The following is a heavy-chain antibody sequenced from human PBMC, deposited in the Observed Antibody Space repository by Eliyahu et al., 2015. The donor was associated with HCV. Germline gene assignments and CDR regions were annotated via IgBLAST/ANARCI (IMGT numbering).Heavy chain of an antibody. Sequence: QVQLVQSGAEVKKPGASVKVSCKVSGYTLXELSMHWVRQAPGKGLEWMGGFDPEDGETIYAQKFQGRVTMTEDTSTDTAYMELSSLRSEDTAVYYCATSELVVSMGPREYYFDYWGQGTLVTVSS. CDR1: GYTLXELS. J-gene: IGHJ4*02. D-gene: IGHD2-8*02. CDR3: ATSELVVSMGPREYYFDY. V-gene: IGHV1-24*01. CDR2: FDPEDGET.